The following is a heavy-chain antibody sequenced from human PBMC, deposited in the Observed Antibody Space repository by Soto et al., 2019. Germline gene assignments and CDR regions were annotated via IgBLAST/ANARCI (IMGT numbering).Heavy chain of an antibody. J-gene: IGHJ6*03. CDR3: ARGGGGIQLWDYYYYYYMDV. D-gene: IGHD5-18*01. CDR1: GYTFTGYY. V-gene: IGHV1-2*04. CDR2: INPNSGGT. Sequence: ASVKVSCKASGYTFTGYYMHWVRQAPGQGLEWMGWINPNSGGTNYAQKFQGWVTMTRDTSISTAYMELSRLRSDDTAVYYCARGGGGIQLWDYYYYYYMDVWGKGTTVTVSS.